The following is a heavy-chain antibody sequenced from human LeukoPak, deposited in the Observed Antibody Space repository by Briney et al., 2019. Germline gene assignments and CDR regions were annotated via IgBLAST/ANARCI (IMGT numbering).Heavy chain of an antibody. V-gene: IGHV4-30-2*01. CDR2: IYHSGST. J-gene: IGHJ6*03. CDR1: GGSISSGGYY. Sequence: SETLSLTCTVSGGSISSGGYYWSWIRQPPGKGLEWIGYIYHSGSTYYNPSLKSRVTISVDRSKNQFSLKLSSVTAADTAAYYCARASVTYYYYYYMDVWGKGTTVTVSS. CDR3: ARASVTYYYYYYMDV. D-gene: IGHD4-11*01.